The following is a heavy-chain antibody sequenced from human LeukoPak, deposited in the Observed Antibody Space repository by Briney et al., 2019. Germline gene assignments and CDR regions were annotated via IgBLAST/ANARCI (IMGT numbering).Heavy chain of an antibody. J-gene: IGHJ4*02. CDR1: GGSFSGYY. CDR2: INHSGST. CDR3: ARVGLYCSDGSCYLGFDY. V-gene: IGHV4-34*01. Sequence: SETLSLTCAVYGGSFSGYYWSWIRQPPGKGLEWIGEINHSGSTNYNPSLKSRVTISVDTSKNQFSLKLSSVTAADTAVYYCARVGLYCSDGSCYLGFDYWGQGTLVTVSS. D-gene: IGHD2-15*01.